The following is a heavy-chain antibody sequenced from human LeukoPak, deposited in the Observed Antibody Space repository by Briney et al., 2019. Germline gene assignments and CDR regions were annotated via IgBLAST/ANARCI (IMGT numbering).Heavy chain of an antibody. V-gene: IGHV5-10-1*01. D-gene: IGHD3-10*01. Sequence: TGGSLRLSCKGSGYSFTSYWISWVRQMPGKGLEWMGKIDPSDSYTNYSPSFQGHVTISAVKSISTAYLQWSSLKASDTAMYYCATSLSGAFYIWGQGTVVTVSS. CDR1: GYSFTSYW. CDR3: ATSLSGAFYI. CDR2: IDPSDSYT. J-gene: IGHJ3*02.